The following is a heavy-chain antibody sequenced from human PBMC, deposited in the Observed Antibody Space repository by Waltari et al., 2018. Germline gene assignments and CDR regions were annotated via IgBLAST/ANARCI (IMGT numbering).Heavy chain of an antibody. CDR3: ARPIAARFYWYFDL. Sequence: EVQLVQSGAEVKKPGESLKISCKGSGYRFTSYWIGWVRPMPGKGLEWKGIIYPGYSDTRYSPSFQGQVTISADKSISTAYLQWSSLKASDTAMYYCARPIAARFYWYFDLWGRGTLVTVSS. V-gene: IGHV5-51*03. CDR2: IYPGYSDT. CDR1: GYRFTSYW. D-gene: IGHD6-6*01. J-gene: IGHJ2*01.